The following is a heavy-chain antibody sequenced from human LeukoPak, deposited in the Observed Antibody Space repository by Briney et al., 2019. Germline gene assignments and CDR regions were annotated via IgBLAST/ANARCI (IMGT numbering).Heavy chain of an antibody. CDR1: GFTFSSYS. D-gene: IGHD2-2*01. V-gene: IGHV3-21*04. CDR2: ISSSSSYI. Sequence: PGGSLRLSCAASGFTFSSYSMNWVRQAPGKGLEWVSSISSSSSYIYYADSVKGRFTISRDNSKNTLYLQMNSLRADDTAIYYCAKERVRCSSASCYPDAFDIWGLGTMVTVSS. CDR3: AKERVRCSSASCYPDAFDI. J-gene: IGHJ3*02.